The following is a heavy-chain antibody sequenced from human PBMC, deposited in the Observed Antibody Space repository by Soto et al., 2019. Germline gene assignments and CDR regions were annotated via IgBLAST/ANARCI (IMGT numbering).Heavy chain of an antibody. CDR3: ARDKVGAIDY. D-gene: IGHD1-26*01. CDR2: IGGYKGNT. J-gene: IGHJ4*02. Sequence: ASVKVSCKASGYTFTNYGVSWVRQAPGQGLEWMGWIGGYKGNTNYAQKLQGRVTLTTDTSTSTAYMELRSLRSEDTAVYYCARDKVGAIDYWGQGTLVTVSS. CDR1: GYTFTNYG. V-gene: IGHV1-18*01.